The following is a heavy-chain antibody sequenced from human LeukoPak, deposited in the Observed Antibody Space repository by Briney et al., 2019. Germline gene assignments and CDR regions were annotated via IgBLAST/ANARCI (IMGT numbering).Heavy chain of an antibody. D-gene: IGHD6-19*01. CDR1: GFTFSSYW. V-gene: IGHV3-74*01. J-gene: IGHJ3*02. Sequence: GRSLRLSCAASGFTFSSYWMHWVRQAPGKGLVWVSRINRDGSTTNYADSVKGRFTISRDNAKNTLYLQMNSLIAEDTAVYYCARLGAVAYAFDIWGQGTMVTVSS. CDR2: INRDGSTT. CDR3: ARLGAVAYAFDI.